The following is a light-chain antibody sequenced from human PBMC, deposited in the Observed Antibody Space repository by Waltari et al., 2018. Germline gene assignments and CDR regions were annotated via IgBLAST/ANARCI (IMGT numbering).Light chain of an antibody. CDR2: EAS. J-gene: IGKJ4*01. CDR1: QSLSKW. Sequence: DIRMTQSPSTLSASAGDRVIISCRASQSLSKWLAWYQQKPGQAPKLLIYEASTFQSGVPSRFSGTGSGTDFTLTISSLQPDDFATYYCQQYNSYSLLTFGGGTKVEIK. V-gene: IGKV1-5*03. CDR3: QQYNSYSLLT.